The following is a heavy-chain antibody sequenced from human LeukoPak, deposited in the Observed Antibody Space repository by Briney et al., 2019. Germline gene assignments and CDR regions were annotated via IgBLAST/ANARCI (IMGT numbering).Heavy chain of an antibody. J-gene: IGHJ4*02. V-gene: IGHV3-7*01. Sequence: PGRSLRLSCAASGFSFENYAMHWVRQAPGKGLEWVANIKQDGSEKYYVDSVKGRFTISRDNAKNSLYLQMNSLRAEDTAVYYCARGFDYWGQGTLVTVSS. CDR2: IKQDGSEK. CDR3: ARGFDY. CDR1: GFSFENYA.